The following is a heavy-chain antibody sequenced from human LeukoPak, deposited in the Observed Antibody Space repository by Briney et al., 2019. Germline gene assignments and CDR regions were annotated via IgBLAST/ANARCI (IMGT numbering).Heavy chain of an antibody. J-gene: IGHJ4*02. Sequence: GGSLRLSCAGSGFIFSNYWMSWVRQAPGKGLEWVANIKEDGSEKYYVDSVKGRFTISRDNAKNLMYLQMNSLRVEDTAVYYCARALAVSGTGYWGQGTLVTVSS. D-gene: IGHD6-19*01. CDR3: ARALAVSGTGY. CDR2: IKEDGSEK. V-gene: IGHV3-7*01. CDR1: GFIFSNYW.